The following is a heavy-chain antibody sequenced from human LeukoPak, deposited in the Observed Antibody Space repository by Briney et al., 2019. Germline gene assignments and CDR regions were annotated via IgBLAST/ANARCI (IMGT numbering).Heavy chain of an antibody. J-gene: IGHJ4*02. D-gene: IGHD4-23*01. Sequence: SETLSLTCTVSGGSISGDYWSWTRQSPGKGLEWIGFIYYRSTNYNPSLKSRVTISADTSKNQFSLKLSSVTAADTAVYYCARHYDYGGLDYWGQGTLVTVSS. CDR3: ARHYDYGGLDY. CDR1: GGSISGDY. CDR2: IYYRST. V-gene: IGHV4-59*08.